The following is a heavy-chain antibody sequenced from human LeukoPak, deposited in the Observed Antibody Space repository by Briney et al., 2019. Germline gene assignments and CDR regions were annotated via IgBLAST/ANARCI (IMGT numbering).Heavy chain of an antibody. D-gene: IGHD3-22*01. CDR1: GGSISSYY. V-gene: IGHV4-4*07. Sequence: KSSETLSLTCTVSGGSISSYYWSWIRQPAGKGLEWIGRIYTGGSTNYNPSLKSRVTMSVDTSKNQFFLKLSSVTAADTAVYYCARDYYDSSGYSFDYWGQGTLVTVSS. J-gene: IGHJ4*02. CDR3: ARDYYDSSGYSFDY. CDR2: IYTGGST.